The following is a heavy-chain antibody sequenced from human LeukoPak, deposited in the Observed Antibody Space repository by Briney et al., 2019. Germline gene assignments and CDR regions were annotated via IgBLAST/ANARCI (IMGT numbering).Heavy chain of an antibody. Sequence: GGSLRLSWAASGFTFSSYAMHWVRQAPGKGLEWVAVISYDGSNKYYADSVKGRFTISRDNSKNTLYLQMNSLRAEDTAVYYCARENHVRITMIVGYWGQGTLVTVSS. CDR1: GFTFSSYA. CDR3: ARENHVRITMIVGY. D-gene: IGHD3-22*01. CDR2: ISYDGSNK. J-gene: IGHJ4*02. V-gene: IGHV3-30-3*01.